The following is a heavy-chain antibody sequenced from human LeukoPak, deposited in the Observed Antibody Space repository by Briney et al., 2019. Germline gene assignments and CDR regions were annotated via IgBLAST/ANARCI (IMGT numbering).Heavy chain of an antibody. CDR1: GGSISSYY. V-gene: IGHV4-59*01. CDR3: ARDLGGVVTANHYGMDV. D-gene: IGHD2-21*02. Sequence: SETLSLTCTVSGGSISSYYWSWIRQPPGKGLEWIGYIYYSGSTNYNPSLKSRVTISVDTSKNQFSLKLSSVTAADTAAYYCARDLGGVVTANHYGMDVWGQGTTVTVSS. J-gene: IGHJ6*02. CDR2: IYYSGST.